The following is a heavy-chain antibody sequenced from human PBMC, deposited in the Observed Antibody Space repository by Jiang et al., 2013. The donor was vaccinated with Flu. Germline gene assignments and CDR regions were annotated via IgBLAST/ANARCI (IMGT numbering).Heavy chain of an antibody. D-gene: IGHD1-26*01. CDR3: ARNTGSYQEISNWFDP. Sequence: GLVKPSQTLSLTCTVSGGSISRGDYYWSWIRQPPGKGLEWIGYIYYSGTTYYNPSLKSRVTISVDTSKNQFSLRLSSVTAADTAVYYCARNTGSYQEISNWFDPWGQGTLVTVSS. CDR1: GGSISRGDYY. J-gene: IGHJ5*02. CDR2: IYYSGTT. V-gene: IGHV4-30-4*01.